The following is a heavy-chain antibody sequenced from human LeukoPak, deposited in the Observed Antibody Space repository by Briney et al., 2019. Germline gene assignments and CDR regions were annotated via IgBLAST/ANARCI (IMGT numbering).Heavy chain of an antibody. J-gene: IGHJ6*02. CDR3: ARAKGTYYYDSSGYYHYYYYYGMDV. CDR2: INHSGST. V-gene: IGHV4-34*01. CDR1: GGSFSGYY. D-gene: IGHD3-22*01. Sequence: PSEPLSLTCAVYGGSFSGYYWSWIRQPPGKGPEWIGEINHSGSTHYNPSLKSRVTISVDTSKNQFSLKLSSVTAADTAVYYCARAKGTYYYDSSGYYHYYYYYGMDVWGQGTTVTVSS.